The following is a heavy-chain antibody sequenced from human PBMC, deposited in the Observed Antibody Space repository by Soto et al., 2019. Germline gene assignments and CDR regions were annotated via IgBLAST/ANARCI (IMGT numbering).Heavy chain of an antibody. CDR2: ISYDGSNK. D-gene: IGHD2-15*01. J-gene: IGHJ6*02. CDR1: GFTFSSYA. Sequence: QVQLVESGGGVVQPGRSLRLSCAASGFTFSSYAMHWVRQAPGKGLEWVAVISYDGSNKYYADSVKGRFTISRDNSKNTLYLQMNSLRAEDTAVYYCARDLLVVVAANYYYGMDVWGQGTPVNVSS. V-gene: IGHV3-30-3*01. CDR3: ARDLLVVVAANYYYGMDV.